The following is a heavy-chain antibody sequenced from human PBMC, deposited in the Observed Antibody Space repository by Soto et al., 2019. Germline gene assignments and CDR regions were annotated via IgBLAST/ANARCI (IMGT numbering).Heavy chain of an antibody. J-gene: IGHJ6*02. Sequence: GGSLRLSCAASGFSLSTYGMTWVRQAPGKGLEWVSAITGTGGNTYYVDSEKCRFTSSRDNSKNMLYLQVNSLRVEGTAVYYCARIRGYWYGLDVWGQGPTVTVSS. V-gene: IGHV3-23*01. CDR2: ITGTGGNT. CDR1: GFSLSTYG. CDR3: ARIRGYWYGLDV.